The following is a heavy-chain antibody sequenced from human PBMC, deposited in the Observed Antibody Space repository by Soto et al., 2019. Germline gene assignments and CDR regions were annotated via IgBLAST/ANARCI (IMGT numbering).Heavy chain of an antibody. V-gene: IGHV1-46*01. CDR1: GYTFTSYY. CDR3: AIRGGRVVVVAAKTDFSDYYGMDV. J-gene: IGHJ6*02. CDR2: INPSGGST. Sequence: ASVKVSCKASGYTFTSYYMHWVRQAPGQGLEWMGIINPSGGSTSYAQKFQGRVTMTRDTSTSTVYMELSSLRSEDTAVYYCAIRGGRVVVVAAKTDFSDYYGMDVWGQGTKVTVSS. D-gene: IGHD2-15*01.